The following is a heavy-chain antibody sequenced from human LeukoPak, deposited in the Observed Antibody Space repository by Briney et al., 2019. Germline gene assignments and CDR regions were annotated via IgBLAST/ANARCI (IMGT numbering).Heavy chain of an antibody. CDR2: ISWNSGSR. CDR3: AKDRNYDSSGYPDY. Sequence: GGSLRLSCAASGFTFDDYAMHWVRQAPGKGLEWVSGISWNSGSRGYADSVKGRFTISRDNAKNSLYLRMNSLRAEDTALYYCAKDRNYDSSGYPDYWGQGTLVTVSS. D-gene: IGHD3-22*01. V-gene: IGHV3-9*01. CDR1: GFTFDDYA. J-gene: IGHJ4*02.